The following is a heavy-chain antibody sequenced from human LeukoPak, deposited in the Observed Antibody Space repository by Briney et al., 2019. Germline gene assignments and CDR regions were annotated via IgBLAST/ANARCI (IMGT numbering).Heavy chain of an antibody. D-gene: IGHD3-10*01. J-gene: IGHJ4*02. CDR3: ARGPDYYGSGIRYFDY. V-gene: IGHV4-34*01. CDR1: SGSFSGYY. Sequence: SETLSLTCAVYSGSFSGYYWSWIRQPPGKGLEWIGEINHSGSTNYNPSLKSRVTISVDTSKNQFSLKLSSVTAADTAVYYCARGPDYYGSGIRYFDYWGQGTLVTVSS. CDR2: INHSGST.